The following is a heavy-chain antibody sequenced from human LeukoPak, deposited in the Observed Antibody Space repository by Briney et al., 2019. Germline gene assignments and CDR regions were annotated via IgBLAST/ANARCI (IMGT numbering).Heavy chain of an antibody. D-gene: IGHD2-15*01. CDR3: ARARCCIGSTCPAGYYGMDV. J-gene: IGHJ6*02. Sequence: ASVKVSCKASGYTFNSYALDWVRQAPGHGLEWMGWINTNTGNPTYAQGFTGRFVFSLDTSVSTAYVEISSLKAEDTAVYYCARARCCIGSTCPAGYYGMDVWGQGTTVTVSS. CDR1: GYTFNSYA. V-gene: IGHV7-4-1*02. CDR2: INTNTGNP.